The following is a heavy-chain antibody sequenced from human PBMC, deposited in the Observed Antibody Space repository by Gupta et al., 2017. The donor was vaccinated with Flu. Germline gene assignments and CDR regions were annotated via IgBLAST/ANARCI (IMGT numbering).Heavy chain of an antibody. Sequence: EEQLVESGGGWVQPGGSLRLSCVVSGFTFRSYWMDWVRQAPGKGLEWVANIAADDSVKNYADSVKGRFTISRDDAKNSLYLQMNSLRVEDTAVYYCARNRGWQQFDYWGQGALVTVSS. CDR1: GFTFRSYW. V-gene: IGHV3-7*01. D-gene: IGHD3-10*01. CDR3: ARNRGWQQFDY. J-gene: IGHJ4*02. CDR2: IAADDSVK.